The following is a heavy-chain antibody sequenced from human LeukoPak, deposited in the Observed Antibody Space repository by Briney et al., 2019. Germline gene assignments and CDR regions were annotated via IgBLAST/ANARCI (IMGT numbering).Heavy chain of an antibody. CDR3: ARVFDSSGYPDAFGI. CDR2: IYYSGST. CDR1: GGSISSSSYY. Sequence: SETLSLTCTVSGGSISSSSYYWGWIRQPPGKGLERIGSIYYSGSTYYNPSLKSRVTISVDTSKNQFSLKLSSVTAADTAVYYCARVFDSSGYPDAFGIWGQGTMVTVSS. D-gene: IGHD3-22*01. J-gene: IGHJ3*02. V-gene: IGHV4-39*07.